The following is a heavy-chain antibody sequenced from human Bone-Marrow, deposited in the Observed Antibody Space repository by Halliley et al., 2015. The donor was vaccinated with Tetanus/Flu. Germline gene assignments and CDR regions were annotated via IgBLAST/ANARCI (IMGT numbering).Heavy chain of an antibody. CDR1: GDSISSSKW. CDR2: MFHSGSS. D-gene: IGHD3-10*01. V-gene: IGHV4-4*02. J-gene: IGHJ4*02. Sequence: TLSLTCTVSGDSISSSKWWNWVRQPPGKGLEWIGEMFHSGSSNYNPSLKSLVTISVDTSKNRFSLKLTSVTAADTAVYYCARGNYYYGSGAHFDYWGQGTLVTVSS. CDR3: ARGNYYYGSGAHFDY.